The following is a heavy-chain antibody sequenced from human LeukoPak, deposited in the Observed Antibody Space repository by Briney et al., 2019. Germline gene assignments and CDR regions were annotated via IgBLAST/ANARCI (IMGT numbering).Heavy chain of an antibody. CDR2: ISGSGGNT. CDR1: EFTFSSYA. J-gene: IGHJ4*02. D-gene: IGHD6-6*01. CDR3: AKAVGSSSSMALDN. Sequence: GGSLRLSCAASEFTFSSYAMSWVRQGPGEGPEWVSYISGSGGNTYYADSVKGRFTVSRDNSKNTLYLQMDSLRAEDTAVYYCAKAVGSSSSMALDNWGQGTLVTVSS. V-gene: IGHV3-23*01.